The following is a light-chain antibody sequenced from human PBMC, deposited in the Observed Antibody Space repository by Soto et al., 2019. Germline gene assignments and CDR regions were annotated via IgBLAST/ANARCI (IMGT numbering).Light chain of an antibody. CDR2: DNN. V-gene: IGLV1-51*01. J-gene: IGLJ2*01. Sequence: QSVLTQPPSVSAAPGQKVTISCSGSSSIIGNNYVSWYQQLPGTAPKLLIYDNNKRPSGIPDRCSGSKSGTSATLGITGLQTGDEADYYCGTWDSSLSAVVFGGGTQLTVL. CDR1: SSIIGNNY. CDR3: GTWDSSLSAVV.